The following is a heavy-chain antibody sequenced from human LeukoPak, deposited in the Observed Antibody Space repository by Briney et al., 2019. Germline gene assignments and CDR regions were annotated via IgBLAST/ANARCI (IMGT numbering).Heavy chain of an antibody. Sequence: SETLSLTCAVYGGSFSGYYWSWIRQPPGKGLEWNGEINHSGSTNYNPSLKSRVTISVDTSKNQYSLKLSSVTAADTAVYYCAVLNDYGDYSSWYFDLWGRGTLVTVSS. CDR2: INHSGST. CDR1: GGSFSGYY. J-gene: IGHJ2*01. CDR3: AVLNDYGDYSSWYFDL. V-gene: IGHV4-34*01. D-gene: IGHD4-17*01.